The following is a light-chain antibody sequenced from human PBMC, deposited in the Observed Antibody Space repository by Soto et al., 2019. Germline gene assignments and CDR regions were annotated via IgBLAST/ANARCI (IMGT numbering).Light chain of an antibody. Sequence: QSALTQPASVSGSPGQSITISCTGTSSDIGYYTYVSWSQQHPGEAPKLIIYEVNNRPSGVSPRFSGSKSGNTASLTISGLQPEDEADYYCCSYTHSNTLVFGGGTKVTV. J-gene: IGLJ3*02. CDR1: SSDIGYYTY. CDR2: EVN. V-gene: IGLV2-14*01. CDR3: CSYTHSNTLV.